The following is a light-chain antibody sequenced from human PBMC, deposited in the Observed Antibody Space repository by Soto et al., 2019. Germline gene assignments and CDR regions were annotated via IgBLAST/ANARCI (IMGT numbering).Light chain of an antibody. Sequence: DIQMTQSPSSLSSSLGDRVTITCRASQNIYNYLDWYQHKPGKAPKLLIYATSTLQSGVPARFSGSGSGTDFTLTISRLEPEDFAVYYCQQYGSSPWTFGQGTMVDIK. CDR2: ATS. CDR1: QNIYNY. CDR3: QQYGSSPWT. J-gene: IGKJ1*01. V-gene: IGKV1-39*01.